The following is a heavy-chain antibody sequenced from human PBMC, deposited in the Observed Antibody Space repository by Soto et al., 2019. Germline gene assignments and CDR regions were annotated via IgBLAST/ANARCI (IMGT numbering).Heavy chain of an antibody. D-gene: IGHD6-13*01. Sequence: QVQLQESGPGLVKPSETLSLTCTVSGGSISSYYWSWIRQPPGKGLEWIGYIYYSGSTNHNPALKSRVATSVDTSKNQFSLKLSSVSAVDTAVYYCARGYSSSWYSDYWGQGTLVIVSS. J-gene: IGHJ4*02. CDR1: GGSISSYY. CDR2: IYYSGST. CDR3: ARGYSSSWYSDY. V-gene: IGHV4-59*01.